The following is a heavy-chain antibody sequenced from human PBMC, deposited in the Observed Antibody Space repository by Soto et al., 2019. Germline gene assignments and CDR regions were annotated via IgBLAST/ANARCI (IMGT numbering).Heavy chain of an antibody. J-gene: IGHJ5*02. CDR3: ARDGMGIAAAGTLERNWFDP. CDR2: ISYDGSNK. D-gene: IGHD6-13*01. V-gene: IGHV3-30-3*01. CDR1: GFTFSSYA. Sequence: QVQLVESGGGVVQPGRSLRLSCAASGFTFSSYAMHWVRQAPGKGLEWVAVISYDGSNKYYADSVKGRFTISRDNSKNTLYLQMNSLRAEDTAVYYCARDGMGIAAAGTLERNWFDPWGQGTLVTVSS.